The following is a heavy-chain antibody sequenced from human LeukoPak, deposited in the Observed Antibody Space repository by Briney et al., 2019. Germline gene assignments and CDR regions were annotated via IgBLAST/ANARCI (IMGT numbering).Heavy chain of an antibody. CDR3: AKVVQFDY. Sequence: GGSLRLSCAASGFTFSGSAMHWVRQASGKGLEWVGRIRSKTNNYATAYAASVKDRFTISRDNSKNTLYLQMNSLRAEDTAVYYCAKVVQFDYWGQGTLVTVSS. V-gene: IGHV3-73*01. CDR1: GFTFSGSA. D-gene: IGHD1-1*01. J-gene: IGHJ4*02. CDR2: IRSKTNNYAT.